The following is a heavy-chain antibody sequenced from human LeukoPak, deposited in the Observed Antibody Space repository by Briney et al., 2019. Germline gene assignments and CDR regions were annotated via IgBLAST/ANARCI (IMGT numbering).Heavy chain of an antibody. V-gene: IGHV4-61*08. Sequence: SETLSLTCTVSGGSIRSGDYFWTWIRQPPGKGLEWIGYINYGGNTDYNPSLKSRVTVSVDTSKNQFSLNLRSVTAADAAVYYCARGAVNVAARYFDWWGQGTLVTVSS. CDR1: GGSIRSGDYF. CDR3: ARGAVNVAARYFDW. J-gene: IGHJ4*02. D-gene: IGHD6-6*01. CDR2: INYGGNT.